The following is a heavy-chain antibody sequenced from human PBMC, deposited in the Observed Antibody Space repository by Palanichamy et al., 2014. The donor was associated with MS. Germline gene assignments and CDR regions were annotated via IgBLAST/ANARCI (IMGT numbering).Heavy chain of an antibody. J-gene: IGHJ4*02. CDR1: GDSINSYY. CDR3: ARGGNYGPFDS. CDR2: IYYTGRT. Sequence: QVQLQESGPGLVKPSETLSLSCTVSGDSINSYYWTWIRQPPGKGLEWLGFIYYTGRTDYNPSLKSRVTISVDTSTNQLSLELTSVTAADTAVYYCARGGNYGPFDSWGQGTLVTVSS. V-gene: IGHV4-59*01. D-gene: IGHD4-23*01.